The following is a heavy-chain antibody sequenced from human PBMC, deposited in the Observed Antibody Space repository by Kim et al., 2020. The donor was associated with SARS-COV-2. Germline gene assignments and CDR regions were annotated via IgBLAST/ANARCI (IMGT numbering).Heavy chain of an antibody. CDR3: ARAAGFLVRGVNRKGGCGY. CDR2: MNPNSGNT. Sequence: ASVKVSCKASGYTFTSYDINWVRQATGQGLEWMGWMNPNSGNTGYAQKFQGRVTMTRNTSISTAYMELSSLRSEDTAVYYCARAAGFLVRGVNRKGGCGYWGQGTLVTVSS. CDR1: GYTFTSYD. D-gene: IGHD3-10*01. V-gene: IGHV1-8*01. J-gene: IGHJ4*02.